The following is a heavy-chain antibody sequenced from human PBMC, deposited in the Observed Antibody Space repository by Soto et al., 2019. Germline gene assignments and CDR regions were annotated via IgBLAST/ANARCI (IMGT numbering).Heavy chain of an antibody. J-gene: IGHJ6*02. D-gene: IGHD2-2*01. CDR3: AKNLGVYCSSTSCYAGGYYYYYYGMDV. CDR1: GFTFSSYG. V-gene: IGHV3-30*18. CDR2: ISYDGSNK. Sequence: GGSLRLSCAASGFTFSSYGMHWVRQAPGKGLEWVAVISYDGSNKYYADSVKGRFTISRDNSKNTLYLQMNSLRAEDTAVYYCAKNLGVYCSSTSCYAGGYYYYYYGMDVWGQGTTVTVSS.